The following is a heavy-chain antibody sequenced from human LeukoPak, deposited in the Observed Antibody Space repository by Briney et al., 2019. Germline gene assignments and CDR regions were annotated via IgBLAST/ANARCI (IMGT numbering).Heavy chain of an antibody. D-gene: IGHD3-22*01. J-gene: IGHJ4*02. CDR1: GDTFTTYA. CDR2: IIPMFATP. V-gene: IGHV1-69*06. CDR3: ARDHEPPYYYDSSGYPFD. Sequence: SVKVSCKASGDTFTTYAIIWVRQAPGQGLEWMGGIIPMFATPNYAQRLRGRVTITADKSTTTAYMELSRLRSDDTAVYYCARDHEPPYYYDSSGYPFDWGQGTLVTVSS.